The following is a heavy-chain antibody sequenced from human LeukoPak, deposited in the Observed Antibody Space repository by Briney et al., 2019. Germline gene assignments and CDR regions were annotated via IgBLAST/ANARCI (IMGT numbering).Heavy chain of an antibody. J-gene: IGHJ4*02. CDR1: GGSISSYY. CDR2: IYYSGST. D-gene: IGHD5-18*01. Sequence: SETLSLTCTVSGGSISSYYWSWIRQPPGKGLEWIGYIYYSGSTNYNPSLKSRVTISVDTSKNQFSLTLSSVTAADTAVYYCARVRELWSVTYFDYWGQGTLVTVSS. CDR3: ARVRELWSVTYFDY. V-gene: IGHV4-59*01.